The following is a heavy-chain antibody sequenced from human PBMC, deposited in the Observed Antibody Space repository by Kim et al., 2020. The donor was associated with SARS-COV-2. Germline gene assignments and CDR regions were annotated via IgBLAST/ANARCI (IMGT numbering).Heavy chain of an antibody. J-gene: IGHJ4*02. D-gene: IGHD5-12*01. V-gene: IGHV4-59*01. Sequence: SETLSLTCTVSGGSISGYYWSWIRQPPGKGLEWIGYIYSSGSTNYNPSLKSRVTISVDTSKNHFSLNLSSVTAADTAVYYCARVASSGYEFDSWGQGTLVTVSS. CDR3: ARVASSGYEFDS. CDR1: GGSISGYY. CDR2: IYSSGST.